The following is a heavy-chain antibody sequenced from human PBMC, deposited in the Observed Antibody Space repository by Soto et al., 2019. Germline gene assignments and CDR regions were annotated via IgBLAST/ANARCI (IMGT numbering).Heavy chain of an antibody. CDR2: IWYDGSKK. J-gene: IGHJ6*02. D-gene: IGHD3-3*01. CDR3: ARDASYYSLWSGYYPSRNGMDV. CDR1: GFTFSSFG. V-gene: IGHV3-33*01. Sequence: QMNLVESGGGVVQPGRSLRLSCAASGFTFSSFGMHWVRQAPGKGLEWVSLIWYDGSKKSYGDSVKGRFTISRDNSRNTVYLQMNSLRADDTAVYYCARDASYYSLWSGYYPSRNGMDVWGQGTTVTVSS.